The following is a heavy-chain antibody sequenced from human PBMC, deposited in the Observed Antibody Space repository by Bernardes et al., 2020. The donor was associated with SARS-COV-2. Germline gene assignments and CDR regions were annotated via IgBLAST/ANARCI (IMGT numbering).Heavy chain of an antibody. J-gene: IGHJ4*02. CDR1: GFTFSTFW. CDR3: ARIYSTSSFDFDY. V-gene: IGHV3-7*01. CDR2: INQDGSET. Sequence: GGSLRLPCAASGFTFSTFWMTWVRQAPGKGLEWVANINQDGSETFYVDSVKGRFTISRDNAKNSLFMEMNTLRAEDTAVYYCARIYSTSSFDFDYWGQGTLVTVSS. D-gene: IGHD6-6*01.